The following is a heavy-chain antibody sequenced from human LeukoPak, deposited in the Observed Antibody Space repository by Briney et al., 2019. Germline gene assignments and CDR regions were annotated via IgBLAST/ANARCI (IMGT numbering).Heavy chain of an antibody. V-gene: IGHV4-59*12. D-gene: IGHD5-18*01. Sequence: SETLSLTCTVSGGSISTYYWSWIRQPPGKVLEWVGYMYYSGSTNYNPSLKSRVTISVDTSTNQFSLKLSSVTAADTAVYHCAKEGGYSYGDTPLHFDYWGQGTLVTVSS. CDR3: AKEGGYSYGDTPLHFDY. J-gene: IGHJ4*02. CDR2: MYYSGST. CDR1: GGSISTYY.